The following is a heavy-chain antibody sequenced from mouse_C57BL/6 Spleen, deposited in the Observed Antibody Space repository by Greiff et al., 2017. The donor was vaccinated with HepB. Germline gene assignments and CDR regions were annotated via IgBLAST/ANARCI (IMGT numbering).Heavy chain of an antibody. Sequence: EVQLQQSGPGLAKPSQTLSLTCSATGYSITSDYWNWIRKFPGNKLEYMGYISYSGSTYYNPSHKSRISITRDTSKNQYYLQLNSVTTEDTATYYGENSASHSYAMDYWGQGTSVTVSS. V-gene: IGHV3-8*01. D-gene: IGHD3-1*01. CDR1: GYSITSDY. CDR3: ENSASHSYAMDY. J-gene: IGHJ4*01. CDR2: ISYSGST.